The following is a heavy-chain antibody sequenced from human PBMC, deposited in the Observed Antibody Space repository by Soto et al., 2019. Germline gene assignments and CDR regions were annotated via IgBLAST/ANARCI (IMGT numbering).Heavy chain of an antibody. J-gene: IGHJ4*02. Sequence: QVQLVQSGAEVKKPGSSVKVSCKASGGTFNSYAISWVRQAPGQGLEWMGGIIPIFGTANYAQKFQGRVTITAXEXRSTADMELSSLRPEDTAVYYCARDGGVYDYSPFDYWGQGTLVTVSS. CDR1: GGTFNSYA. CDR2: IIPIFGTA. V-gene: IGHV1-69*12. D-gene: IGHD4-4*01. CDR3: ARDGGVYDYSPFDY.